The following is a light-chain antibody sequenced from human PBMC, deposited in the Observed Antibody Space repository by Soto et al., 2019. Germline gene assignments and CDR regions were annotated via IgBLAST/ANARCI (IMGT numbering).Light chain of an antibody. CDR2: GAS. CDR3: QQYGSSGT. J-gene: IGKJ1*01. V-gene: IGKV3-20*01. CDR1: QSVSNNY. Sequence: IVLTQSPGTLSLSPGERTPLSCRASQSVSNNYLAWYQQKPGQAPRLLIYGASNRATGIPDRFSGSGSGTDFTLTISRLEPEDFAVYYCQQYGSSGTFGQGTKVDIK.